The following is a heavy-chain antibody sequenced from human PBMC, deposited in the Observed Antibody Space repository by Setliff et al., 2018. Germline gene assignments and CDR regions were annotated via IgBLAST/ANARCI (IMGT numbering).Heavy chain of an antibody. J-gene: IGHJ4*02. V-gene: IGHV3-23*03. CDR2: IYSGGRNT. CDR3: AKPQVELRWGFES. D-gene: IGHD1-7*01. Sequence: GGSLRLSCAASGFTFSTYAMSWVRQAPEKGLEWVSTIYSGGRNTFYTDSVKGRFTIFRDGSKNTLYLQMTSLRAEDTAVYYCAKPQVELRWGFESWGQGTLVTVSS. CDR1: GFTFSTYA.